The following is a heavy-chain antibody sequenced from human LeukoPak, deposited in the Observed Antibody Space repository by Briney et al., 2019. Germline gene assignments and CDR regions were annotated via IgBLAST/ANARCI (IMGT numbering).Heavy chain of an antibody. CDR2: ISSSSSYI. CDR3: ARDPTPTQLWFRGSFDY. D-gene: IGHD5-18*01. J-gene: IGHJ4*02. Sequence: GGSLRLSCAASGFTFSSYSMNWVRQAPGKGLEWVSSISSSSSYIYYADSVKGRFTISRDNARNSLYLQMNSLRAEDTAVYYCARDPTPTQLWFRGSFDYWGLGALVTVSS. CDR1: GFTFSSYS. V-gene: IGHV3-21*01.